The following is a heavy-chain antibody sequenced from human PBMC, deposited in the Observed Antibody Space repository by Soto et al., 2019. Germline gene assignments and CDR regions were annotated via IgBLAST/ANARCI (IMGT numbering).Heavy chain of an antibody. D-gene: IGHD2-8*01. J-gene: IGHJ4*02. CDR3: ARGGGYCTPTSCAIDS. Sequence: GGSLRLSCVASRFSFSSYEMSWVRQAAGRGLEWVSRVSLTGDRTNYAGSVKGRFTVSRDNFKNTLYLEMDSLRPEDTAIYYCARGGGYCTPTSCAIDSWGRGTPVTVSS. CDR1: RFSFSSYE. CDR2: VSLTGDRT. V-gene: IGHV3-23*01.